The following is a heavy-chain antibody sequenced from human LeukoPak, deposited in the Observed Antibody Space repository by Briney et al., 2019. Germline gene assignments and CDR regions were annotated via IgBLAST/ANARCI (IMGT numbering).Heavy chain of an antibody. V-gene: IGHV3-30*04. J-gene: IGHJ5*02. Sequence: GGSLRLSCVASGFTFVHFSMHWVRQAPGKGLAWVAFVSGEQTDKYYADSVKGRFTISRDNSRNTLFLEMNSLRPDDTAVYYCARDQPGTYTMSSTWGQGTLVTVSS. CDR2: VSGEQTDK. D-gene: IGHD7-27*01. CDR1: GFTFVHFS. CDR3: ARDQPGTYTMSST.